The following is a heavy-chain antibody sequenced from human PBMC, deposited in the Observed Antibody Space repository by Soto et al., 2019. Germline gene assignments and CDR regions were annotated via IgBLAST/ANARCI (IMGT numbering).Heavy chain of an antibody. CDR2: IYHTGNT. CDR1: GGSISSSSW. V-gene: IGHV4-4*02. D-gene: IGHD3-3*01. CDR3: ARENPILEWLLGGGYYYGMDV. J-gene: IGHJ6*01. Sequence: SETLSLTCAVSGGSISSSSWWSWVRQPPGKGLEWIGEIYHTGNTNYNPSLESRVTISVDKSKNQFSLNLNSVTAADTAVYYCARENPILEWLLGGGYYYGMDVGGQGTTVTV.